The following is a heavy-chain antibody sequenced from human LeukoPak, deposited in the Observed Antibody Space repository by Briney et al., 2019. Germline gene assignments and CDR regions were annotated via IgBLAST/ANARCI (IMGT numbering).Heavy chain of an antibody. J-gene: IGHJ6*03. CDR2: FDPEDGET. Sequence: GASVKVSCKVSGYTLTELSMHWVRQAPGKGLEWMGGFDPEDGETIYAQKFQGRVTMTEDTSTDTAYMELSSLRSEDTAVYYCATVESRWLRLSGYMDVWGKGTTVTVSS. CDR1: GYTLTELS. V-gene: IGHV1-24*01. D-gene: IGHD5-12*01. CDR3: ATVESRWLRLSGYMDV.